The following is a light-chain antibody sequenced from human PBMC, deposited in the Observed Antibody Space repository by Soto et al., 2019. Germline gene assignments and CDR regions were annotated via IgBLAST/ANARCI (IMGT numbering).Light chain of an antibody. CDR1: QSVFSSCKNRNH. CDR2: WVT. V-gene: IGKV4-1*01. Sequence: DVRMSEAQGKRAEPRGQSATINCRSDQSVFSSCKNRNHLDWYQQRPGQPPKLLIYWVTTRESGVPDRFSGSGSGTDFTLSLRSLQAEDVAVYYCEQSCSAPVRFAGGTKVDIK. J-gene: IGKJ4*01. CDR3: EQSCSAPVR.